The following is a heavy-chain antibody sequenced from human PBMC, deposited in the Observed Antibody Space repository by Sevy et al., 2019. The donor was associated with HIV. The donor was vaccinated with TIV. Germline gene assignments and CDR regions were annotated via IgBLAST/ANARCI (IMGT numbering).Heavy chain of an antibody. CDR3: ARETKAVAFSWYYYYMDV. J-gene: IGHJ6*03. Sequence: GGSLRLSCAASGFTINTNYMTWVRQSPVKGLEWVSLTFIAGRTYYADSVKGRFAISSDNSRNTVFLQMNSLRLEDTGVYYCARETKAVAFSWYYYYMDVWGKGTTVTVSS. D-gene: IGHD6-19*01. V-gene: IGHV3-66*02. CDR1: GFTINTNY. CDR2: TFIAGRT.